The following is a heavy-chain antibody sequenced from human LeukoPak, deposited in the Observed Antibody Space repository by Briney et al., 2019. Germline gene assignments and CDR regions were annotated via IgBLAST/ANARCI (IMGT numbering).Heavy chain of an antibody. Sequence: GGSLRLSCTASGFNFRNAWMCWVRQAPGKGLEWVSAISGSGGSTYYADSVKGRFTISRDNSKNTLYLQMNSLRAEDTAVYYCAKDDEVYYWGQGTLVTVSS. CDR1: GFNFRNAW. J-gene: IGHJ4*02. CDR2: ISGSGGST. CDR3: AKDDEVYY. V-gene: IGHV3-23*01.